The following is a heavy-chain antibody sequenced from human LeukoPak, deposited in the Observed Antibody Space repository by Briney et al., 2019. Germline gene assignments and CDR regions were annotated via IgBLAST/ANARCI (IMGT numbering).Heavy chain of an antibody. J-gene: IGHJ4*02. CDR1: GFSFNSDW. Sequence: GGSLRLSCAASGFSFNSDWMDWVRQAPGKGLEWVANIGQDGSEKYYVDSVKGRFTISRDNAKNSLYLQMNSLRAEDTAVYYCARDRIFDYWGQGTLVTVSS. V-gene: IGHV3-7*03. CDR3: ARDRIFDY. CDR2: IGQDGSEK.